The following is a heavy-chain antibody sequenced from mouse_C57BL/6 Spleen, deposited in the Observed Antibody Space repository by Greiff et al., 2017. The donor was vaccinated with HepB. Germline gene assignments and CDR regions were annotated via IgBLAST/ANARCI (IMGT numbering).Heavy chain of an antibody. V-gene: IGHV1-85*01. J-gene: IGHJ2*01. CDR1: GYTFTSYD. CDR3: ERSDDGYYDYFDY. CDR2: IYPRDGST. D-gene: IGHD2-3*01. Sequence: QVQLKESGPELVKPGASVKLSCKASGYTFTSYDINWVKQRPGQGLEWIGWIYPRDGSTKYNEKFKGKATLTVDTSSSTAYMELHSLTSEDSAVYFCERSDDGYYDYFDYWGQGTTLTVSS.